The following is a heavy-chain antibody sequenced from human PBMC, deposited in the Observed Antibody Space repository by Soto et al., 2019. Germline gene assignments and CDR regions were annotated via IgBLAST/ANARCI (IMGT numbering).Heavy chain of an antibody. CDR2: IYHSGST. J-gene: IGHJ3*02. Sequence: QVQLQESGPGLVKPSGTLSLTCAVSGGSISSSNWWSWVRQPPGKGLEWIGEIYHSGSTNYNPSLKSRGTISVDKSKNQCSLKLSSVTAADTAVYYCARPFLWLSEGSPLGIWGQGTMVTVSS. V-gene: IGHV4-4*02. CDR3: ARPFLWLSEGSPLGI. D-gene: IGHD3-22*01. CDR1: GGSISSSNW.